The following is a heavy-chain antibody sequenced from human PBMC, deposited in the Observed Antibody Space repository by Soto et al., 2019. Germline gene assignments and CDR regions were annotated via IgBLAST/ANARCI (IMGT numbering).Heavy chain of an antibody. Sequence: PGGSLRLSCAASGFTFSSYGMHWVRQAPGKGLEWVAVISYDGSNKYYADSVKGRFTISRDNSKNTLYLQMNSLRAEDTAVYYCARVYGAERELVYYFDYWGQGTLVTVSS. D-gene: IGHD1-7*01. CDR3: ARVYGAERELVYYFDY. CDR1: GFTFSSYG. J-gene: IGHJ4*02. V-gene: IGHV3-30*03. CDR2: ISYDGSNK.